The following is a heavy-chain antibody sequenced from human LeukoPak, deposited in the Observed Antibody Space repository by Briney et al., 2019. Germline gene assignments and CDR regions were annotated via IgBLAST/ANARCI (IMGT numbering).Heavy chain of an antibody. D-gene: IGHD6-19*01. V-gene: IGHV1-2*06. CDR2: IDPNSGDT. CDR1: DYTFTAYY. CDR3: ATSVAVAGSFDY. J-gene: IGHJ4*02. Sequence: ASVKVSCKASDYTFTAYYIHWARQAPGQGLEWMGRIDPNSGDTSYVQKFQGRVTMTRDTSISTAHMDLSGLISDDTAVYYCATSVAVAGSFDYWGQGTLVTASS.